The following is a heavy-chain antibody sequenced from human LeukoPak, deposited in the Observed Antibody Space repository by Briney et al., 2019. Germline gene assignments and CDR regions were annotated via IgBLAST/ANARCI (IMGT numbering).Heavy chain of an antibody. CDR3: AKRFGSFRFYFDY. CDR1: GFTFSSYG. CDR2: ISGSGGST. J-gene: IGHJ4*02. D-gene: IGHD2-15*01. V-gene: IGHV3-23*01. Sequence: PGGSLRLSCAASGFTFSSYGMSWVRQAPGKGLEWVSAISGSGGSTYYADSVKGRFTISRDNSKNTLYLQMNSLRAEDTAVYYCAKRFGSFRFYFDYWGQGTLVTVSS.